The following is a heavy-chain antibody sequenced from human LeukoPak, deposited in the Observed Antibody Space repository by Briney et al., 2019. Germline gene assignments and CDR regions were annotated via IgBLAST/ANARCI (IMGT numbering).Heavy chain of an antibody. Sequence: PGGSLRLSCAASGFTFSSYWMHWVRQAPGKGLVWVSRINSDGSSTSYADSVKGRFTISRDNAKNTLYLQMNSLRAEDTAVYYCVRGLSQSEKAAETGDNWFDPWGQGTLVTVSS. CDR1: GFTFSSYW. CDR2: INSDGSST. J-gene: IGHJ5*02. CDR3: VRGLSQSEKAAETGDNWFDP. D-gene: IGHD6-25*01. V-gene: IGHV3-74*01.